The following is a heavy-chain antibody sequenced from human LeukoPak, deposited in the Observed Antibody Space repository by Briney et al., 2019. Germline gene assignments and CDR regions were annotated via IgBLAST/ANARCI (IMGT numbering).Heavy chain of an antibody. CDR1: GFTFSTYG. J-gene: IGHJ4*02. D-gene: IGHD5-12*01. CDR3: AGDQYIVANDEQGCFDY. CDR2: ISVYSGKA. V-gene: IGHV1-18*01. Sequence: ASVKVSCKASGFTFSTYGVSWVRQAPGQGLEWMGGISVYSGKATYGQKFQTRVTLTTDTSTDTVYMELRSLRSDDTAMYFCAGDQYIVANDEQGCFDYWGQGTLVTVSS.